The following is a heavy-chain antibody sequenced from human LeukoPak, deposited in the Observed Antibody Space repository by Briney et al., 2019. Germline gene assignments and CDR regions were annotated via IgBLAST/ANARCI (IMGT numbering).Heavy chain of an antibody. D-gene: IGHD3-10*01. Sequence: GGSLRLSCAASGFTFSSYAMHWVRQAPGKGLEWVAVISYDGSNKYYADSVRGRFTISRDNSKNTLYLQMNSLRAEDTAVYYCARDPGSGHFDYWGQGTLVTVSS. CDR1: GFTFSSYA. CDR3: ARDPGSGHFDY. J-gene: IGHJ4*02. V-gene: IGHV3-30-3*01. CDR2: ISYDGSNK.